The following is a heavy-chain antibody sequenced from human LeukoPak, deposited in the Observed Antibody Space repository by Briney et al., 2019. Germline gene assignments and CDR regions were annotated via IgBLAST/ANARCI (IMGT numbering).Heavy chain of an antibody. CDR3: AREFRQWLGRFAFDI. D-gene: IGHD6-19*01. V-gene: IGHV3-33*01. CDR1: GFTFSSYS. J-gene: IGHJ3*02. Sequence: GGSLRLSCAASGFTFSSYSMHWVRQAPGKGLEWVAVIWYDGSNKYYAVSVKGRFTISRYNSRNALYLQMNSPRAEDTAGYYCAREFRQWLGRFAFDIWGQGTMVTVSS. CDR2: IWYDGSNK.